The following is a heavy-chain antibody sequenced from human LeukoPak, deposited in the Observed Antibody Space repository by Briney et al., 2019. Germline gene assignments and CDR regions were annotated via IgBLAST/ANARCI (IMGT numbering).Heavy chain of an antibody. D-gene: IGHD2/OR15-2a*01. CDR2: LYSDGST. Sequence: GGSLRLSCAASGFTVSTNYMYWVRQAPGKGLEWVSVLYSDGSTYYADSVKGRFTISRDNSKNTLSLQMNSLRAEDTAVYYCARDRATGFSDALDIWGQGTMVIVSS. CDR3: ARDRATGFSDALDI. CDR1: GFTVSTNY. J-gene: IGHJ3*02. V-gene: IGHV3-66*01.